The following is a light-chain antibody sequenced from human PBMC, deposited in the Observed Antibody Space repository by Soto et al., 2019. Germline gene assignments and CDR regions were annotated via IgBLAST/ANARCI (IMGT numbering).Light chain of an antibody. CDR1: QSILSW. CDR3: QQYDSFSWT. J-gene: IGKJ1*01. V-gene: IGKV1-5*03. CDR2: KAS. Sequence: DIQMNQSPSSLSASVGDRVTIACRASQSILSWLAWYQQKPGKAPNLLIYKASSLESGVPSRFSGSGSGTEFTLTISSLQPDASAMYYCQQYDSFSWTFGQGTKVEVK.